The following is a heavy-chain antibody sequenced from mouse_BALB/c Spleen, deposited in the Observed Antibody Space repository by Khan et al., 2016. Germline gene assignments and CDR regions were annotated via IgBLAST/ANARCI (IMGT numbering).Heavy chain of an antibody. CDR1: GYTFTNYG. D-gene: IGHD2-14*01. CDR2: INTYTGEP. CDR3: ARGKVRRGYFDV. Sequence: QIQLVQSGPELKKPGETVKISCKASGYTFTNYGMNWVKQAPGKGLKWMGWINTYTGEPTYADDFKGRFAFSLDTSASTAHLQINNLKKEDTATYVCARGKVRRGYFDVWGAGTTVTVSS. V-gene: IGHV9-3-1*01. J-gene: IGHJ1*01.